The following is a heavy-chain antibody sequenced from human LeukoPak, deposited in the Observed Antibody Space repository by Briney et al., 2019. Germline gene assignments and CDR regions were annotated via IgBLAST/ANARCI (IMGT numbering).Heavy chain of an antibody. CDR3: ARGAMGLLDFDY. V-gene: IGHV1-46*01. Sequence: PVASVKVSCKASGYTFTGYYMHWVRQAPGQGLEWMGIINPSGGSTSYAQKFQGRVTITRNTSISTAYMELSSLRSEDTAVYYCARGAMGLLDFDYWGQGTLVTVSS. D-gene: IGHD1-7*01. CDR1: GYTFTGYY. J-gene: IGHJ4*02. CDR2: INPSGGST.